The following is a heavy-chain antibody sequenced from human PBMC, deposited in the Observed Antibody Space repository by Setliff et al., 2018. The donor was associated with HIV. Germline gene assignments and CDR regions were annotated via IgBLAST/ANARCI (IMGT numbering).Heavy chain of an antibody. CDR2: ISAGGGGT. J-gene: IGHJ4*02. CDR3: ARLGIGRYCNISSCYLNQ. D-gene: IGHD6-19*01. CDR1: GFTFSGYG. Sequence: GSLRLSCAVSGFTFSGYGMSWVRQASGKGLEWVSGISAGGGGTNYADSVKGRFTISRDNSKNTLYLQMNSLRAEDTAVYYCARLGIGRYCNISSCYLNQWGQGTLVTVSS. V-gene: IGHV3-23*01.